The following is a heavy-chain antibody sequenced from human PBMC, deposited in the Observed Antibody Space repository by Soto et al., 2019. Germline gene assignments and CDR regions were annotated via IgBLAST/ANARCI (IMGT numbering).Heavy chain of an antibody. CDR1: GGSTSSSNW. CDR3: ARSPSSSWYGGGAFDI. Sequence: SETLSLTXTVSGGSTSSSNWWSWVRQPPGKGLEWIGEIYHSGSTNYNPSLQSRVTISVDKSENQFSLKMRSVTAADTAVYYCARSPSSSWYGGGAFDIWGQGTMVTVSS. J-gene: IGHJ3*02. CDR2: IYHSGST. V-gene: IGHV4-4*02. D-gene: IGHD6-13*01.